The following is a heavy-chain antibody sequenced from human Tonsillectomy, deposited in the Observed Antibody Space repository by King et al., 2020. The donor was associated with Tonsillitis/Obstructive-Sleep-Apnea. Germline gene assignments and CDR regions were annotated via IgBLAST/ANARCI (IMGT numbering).Heavy chain of an antibody. D-gene: IGHD2-2*01. CDR2: INPNSGGT. V-gene: IGHV1-2*06. CDR3: AGDSCSSTSCYQGY. J-gene: IGHJ4*02. CDR1: EYTFTGYY. Sequence: VQLVESATEVKKPGASVKVSCKASEYTFTGYYIHWVRQAPGQGLEWMGRINPNSGGTNYAQQIQGRVTMTRDTSISTAYMELSRLKSDDTAVYYCAGDSCSSTSCYQGYWGQGTLVTVSS.